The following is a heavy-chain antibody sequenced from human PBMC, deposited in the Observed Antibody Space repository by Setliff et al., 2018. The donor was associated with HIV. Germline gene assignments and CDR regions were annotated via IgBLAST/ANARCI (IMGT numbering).Heavy chain of an antibody. CDR1: GYSISSGYS. Sequence: SETLSLTCAVSGYSISSGYSWGSIRQPPGKGLEWIGSIYHSGSTYYNPSLKSRVTISVDTSKNQFSLKLSSVTAADTAMYYCARLTTVGAFDIWGQGTMVTVSS. V-gene: IGHV4-38-2*01. J-gene: IGHJ3*02. D-gene: IGHD1-1*01. CDR2: IYHSGST. CDR3: ARLTTVGAFDI.